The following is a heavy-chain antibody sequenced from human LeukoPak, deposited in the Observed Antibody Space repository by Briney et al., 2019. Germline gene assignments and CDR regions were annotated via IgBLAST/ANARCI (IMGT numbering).Heavy chain of an antibody. CDR2: IHYSGTS. Sequence: MASETLSLTCTVSGGSISNTHYYWGWIRQPPGKGLEWIGNIHYSGTSFYNPSLKSRVAISVDTSKNQFSLTVNSVTAADTAVYFCARGRTAAGSALFDYWGQGTLVTVSS. CDR3: ARGRTAAGSALFDY. D-gene: IGHD6-13*01. CDR1: GGSISNTHYY. V-gene: IGHV4-39*07. J-gene: IGHJ4*02.